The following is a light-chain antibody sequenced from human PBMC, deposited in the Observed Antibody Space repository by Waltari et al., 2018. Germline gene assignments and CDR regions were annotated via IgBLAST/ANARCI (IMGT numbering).Light chain of an antibody. CDR2: AAS. J-gene: IGKJ4*02. CDR3: EQCYSTPLT. CDR1: QSISNY. V-gene: IGKV1-39*01. Sequence: DIQLTQSPSSLSASVGDRVTITCRASQSISNYLNWYQQKPGKAPKVVISAASSLQSGVPSRFDGRRSEAAITLTNSSLQPENFATYYCEQCYSTPLTFGGGTKVE.